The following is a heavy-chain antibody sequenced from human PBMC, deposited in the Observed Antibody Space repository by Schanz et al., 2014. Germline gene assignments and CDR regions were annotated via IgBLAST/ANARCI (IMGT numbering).Heavy chain of an antibody. CDR3: VRDSFFAFDY. D-gene: IGHD3-22*01. CDR2: IKSKTDGGTR. V-gene: IGHV3-15*01. CDR1: GFTLNNAW. Sequence: EVQLVESGGGLVQPGGSLRLSCATSGFTLNNAWMNWVRQAPGKGLQWVARIKSKTDGGTRDYAAPVKGRFTISTDDSKNTVYLQMNSLQTEDTAVYYCVRDSFFAFDYWGQGTLVTVSS. J-gene: IGHJ4*02.